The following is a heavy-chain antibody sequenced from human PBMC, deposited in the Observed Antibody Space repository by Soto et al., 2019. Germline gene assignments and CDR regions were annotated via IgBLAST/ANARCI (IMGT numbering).Heavy chain of an antibody. D-gene: IGHD6-13*01. CDR1: GGSFSGYY. Sequence: SETLSLTCAVYGGSFSGYYWSWIRQPPGKGLEWIGEINHSGGTNYNPSLKSRVTISVDTSKNQFSLKLSSVTAADTAVYYCARVIQGAAAGTRLDYWGQGTLVTVSS. V-gene: IGHV4-34*01. J-gene: IGHJ4*02. CDR2: INHSGGT. CDR3: ARVIQGAAAGTRLDY.